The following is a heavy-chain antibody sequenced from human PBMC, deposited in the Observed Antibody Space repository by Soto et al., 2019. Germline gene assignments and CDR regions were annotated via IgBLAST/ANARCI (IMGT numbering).Heavy chain of an antibody. Sequence: GGSLRLSCAASGFTFSSYAMSWVRQAPGKGLEWVSAISGSGGSTYYADSVKGRFTISRDNSKNTLYLQMNSLRAEDTAVYYCAKDVGLIVVVPAAITDYWGQGTLVTVSS. J-gene: IGHJ4*02. D-gene: IGHD2-2*02. CDR2: ISGSGGST. CDR1: GFTFSSYA. CDR3: AKDVGLIVVVPAAITDY. V-gene: IGHV3-23*01.